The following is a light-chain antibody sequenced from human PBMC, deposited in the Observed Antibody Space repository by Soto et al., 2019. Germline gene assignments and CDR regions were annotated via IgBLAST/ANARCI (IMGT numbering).Light chain of an antibody. CDR2: DAS. CDR3: QQYNSYSPLS. V-gene: IGKV1-5*01. CDR1: QSISIW. Sequence: DIPMTQSPSTLSVSVGDRVTITCRASQSISIWLAWYQQKPGKAPNLLIYDASSLESGVPSRFSGSGSGTEFTLTISSLQPDDFATYYCQQYNSYSPLSFGGGTKVEIK. J-gene: IGKJ4*01.